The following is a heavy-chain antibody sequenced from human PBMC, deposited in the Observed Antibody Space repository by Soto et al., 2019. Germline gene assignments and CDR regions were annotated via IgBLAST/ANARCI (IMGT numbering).Heavy chain of an antibody. J-gene: IGHJ4*02. Sequence: QVQLVESGGGVVQPGRSLTLSCTTSGLTFRNYGFHWVRQAAGKGLEWVGVIWYDASNKYYSDSVKGRFTISKDNSEDIVYLHISSLRADDTAVYYCATDRGVTHLDCWGQGTPVIVSS. D-gene: IGHD2-21*02. V-gene: IGHV3-33*01. CDR2: IWYDASNK. CDR1: GLTFRNYG. CDR3: ATDRGVTHLDC.